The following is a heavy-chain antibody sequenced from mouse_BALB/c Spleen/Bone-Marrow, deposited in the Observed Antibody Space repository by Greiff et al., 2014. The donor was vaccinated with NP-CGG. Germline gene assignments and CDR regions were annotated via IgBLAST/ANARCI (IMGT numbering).Heavy chain of an antibody. CDR2: INHSNGYT. CDR1: GYTFTSYY. V-gene: IGHV1S81*02. J-gene: IGHJ3*01. CDR3: TREGAY. Sequence: VQLQQSGAELVKPGASVKLSCKASGYTFTSYYMYWVKQRPGQGLEWIGEINHSNGYTNFNEKFKSKATLTVDKPSSTAYMQLSSLTSEDSAVYYCTREGAYWGQGTLVTVSA.